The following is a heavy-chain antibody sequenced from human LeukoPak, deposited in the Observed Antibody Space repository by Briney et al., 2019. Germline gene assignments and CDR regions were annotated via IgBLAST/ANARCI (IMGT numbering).Heavy chain of an antibody. CDR1: GGSISSGSYY. J-gene: IGHJ4*02. CDR3: ASSGYSYGYYFDY. CDR2: IYTSGST. D-gene: IGHD5-18*01. V-gene: IGHV4-61*02. Sequence: SETLSLTCTVSGGSISSGSYYWSWIRQPAGKGLEKIGRIYTSGSTNYNPSLKSRVTISVDTSKNQFSLKLSSVTAADTAVYYCASSGYSYGYYFDYWGQGTLVTVSS.